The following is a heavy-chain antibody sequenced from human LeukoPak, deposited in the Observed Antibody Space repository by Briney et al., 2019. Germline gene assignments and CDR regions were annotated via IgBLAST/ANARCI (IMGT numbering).Heavy chain of an antibody. CDR3: ARALVVTANGGY. J-gene: IGHJ4*02. D-gene: IGHD2-21*02. CDR2: INPNSGGT. V-gene: IGHV1-2*02. Sequence: GASVKVSCKASGYTFTGYYMDWVRQAPGQGLEWMGWINPNSGGTNYAQKFQGRVTMTRDTSISTAYMELSRLRSDDTAVYYCARALVVTANGGYWGQGTLVTVSS. CDR1: GYTFTGYY.